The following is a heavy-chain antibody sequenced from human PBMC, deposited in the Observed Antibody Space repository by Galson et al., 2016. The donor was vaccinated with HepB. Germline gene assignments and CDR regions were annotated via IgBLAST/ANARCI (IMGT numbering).Heavy chain of an antibody. V-gene: IGHV4-4*02. D-gene: IGHD1-26*01. CDR1: GFTFSSYW. J-gene: IGHJ4*02. CDR2: IYHSGST. CDR3: AREVGAGYFDY. Sequence: SLRLSCATSGFTFSSYWMTWVRQAPGKGLEWIGEIYHSGSTNYNASLKSRVTISVDKSKNQFSLNLSSVTAADTAVYYCAREVGAGYFDYWGQGTLVTVSS.